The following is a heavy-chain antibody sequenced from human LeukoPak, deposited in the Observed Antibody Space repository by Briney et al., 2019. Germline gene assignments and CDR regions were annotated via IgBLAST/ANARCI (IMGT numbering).Heavy chain of an antibody. V-gene: IGHV4-59*01. CDR1: GDSISDYY. Sequence: SETLSLTCTVSGDSISDYYWSWIRQPPGKGLEWIGEVYYSGSTHYNPSLKSRLTISVDTSKNQFSLRLRSVTAADTAMYYYARELDGDGGWFDPWGQGTLVTVSS. D-gene: IGHD5-24*01. J-gene: IGHJ5*02. CDR3: ARELDGDGGWFDP. CDR2: VYYSGST.